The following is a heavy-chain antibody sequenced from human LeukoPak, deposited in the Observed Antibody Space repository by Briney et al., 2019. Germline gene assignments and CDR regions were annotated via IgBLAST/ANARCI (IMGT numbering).Heavy chain of an antibody. CDR2: IYPGNADA. CDR1: GYSLIDHW. CDR3: ARQGSYNNSGYSFDY. V-gene: IGHV5-51*01. J-gene: IGHJ4*02. D-gene: IGHD3-22*01. Sequence: GESLKISFKASGYSLIDHWIGWVRQVPRKGLDWMGIIYPGNADATYSPSFQGQVTISADKSTTTVYLQWSSLKASDTAMYYCARQGSYNNSGYSFDYWGQGTLVTVSS.